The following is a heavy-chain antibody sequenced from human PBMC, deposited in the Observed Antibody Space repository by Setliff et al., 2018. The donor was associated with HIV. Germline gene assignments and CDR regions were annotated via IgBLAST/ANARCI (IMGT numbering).Heavy chain of an antibody. CDR1: GGSFSGYY. Sequence: SETLSLTCAVYGGSFSGYYWSWIRQPPGKGLEWIGEINHSGSTSYNPSLKIRVSISVDTSKIQFSLNLNSVTAADTAVYYCARAKLGWRPYAMDVWGQGTAVTVSS. D-gene: IGHD6-13*01. CDR3: ARAKLGWRPYAMDV. V-gene: IGHV4-34*01. J-gene: IGHJ6*02. CDR2: INHSGST.